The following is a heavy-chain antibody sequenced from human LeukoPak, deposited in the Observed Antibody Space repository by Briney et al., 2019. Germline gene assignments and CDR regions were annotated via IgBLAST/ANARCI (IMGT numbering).Heavy chain of an antibody. CDR1: GFTFSSYS. V-gene: IGHV3-21*01. CDR3: AREGTGSYMDV. Sequence: GGSLRLSCAASGFTFSSYSMNWVRQAPGKGLEWVSSISGSSRYIYYADSVKGRFTISRDNAKNTLYLQVDSLRVEDTAVYYCAREGTGSYMDVWGKGTTVTVSS. D-gene: IGHD1/OR15-1a*01. J-gene: IGHJ6*03. CDR2: ISGSSRYI.